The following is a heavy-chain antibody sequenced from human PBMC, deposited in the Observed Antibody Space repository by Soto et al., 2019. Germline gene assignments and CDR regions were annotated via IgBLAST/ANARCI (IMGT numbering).Heavy chain of an antibody. CDR1: GFTFISYA. CDR2: ISFDGSTE. V-gene: IGHV3-30-3*01. CDR3: ARSRHGSGSYTHFYYGLDV. D-gene: IGHD3-10*01. J-gene: IGHJ6*02. Sequence: QVQLVESGGGVVQPGRSLRLSCAASGFTFISYAMQWVRQAPGKGLEWVAVISFDGSTEYYADSVKGRFTISRANSKNTVYRQMNSLRSEDTAVYYCARSRHGSGSYTHFYYGLDVWGQGTTVTVSS.